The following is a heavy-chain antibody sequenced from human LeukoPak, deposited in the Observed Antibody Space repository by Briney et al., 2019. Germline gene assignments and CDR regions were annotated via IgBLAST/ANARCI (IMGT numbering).Heavy chain of an antibody. V-gene: IGHV4-34*01. CDR2: INHSGST. J-gene: IGHJ6*02. Sequence: PSETLSLTCAVYGGSFSGYYWSWIRQPPGKGLEWIGEINHSGSTNYNPSLKSRVTISVDTSKNQFSLKLSSVTAADTAVYYCAREWDLRYCSGGSCYSGGMDVWGQGTTVTVSS. CDR1: GGSFSGYY. D-gene: IGHD2-15*01. CDR3: AREWDLRYCSGGSCYSGGMDV.